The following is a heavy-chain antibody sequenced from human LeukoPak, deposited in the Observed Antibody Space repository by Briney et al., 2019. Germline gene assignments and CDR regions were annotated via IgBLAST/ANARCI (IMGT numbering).Heavy chain of an antibody. V-gene: IGHV4-38-2*02. CDR1: GYSISSGFY. Sequence: PSQTLSLTCNVSGYSISSGFYWAWIRQPPGKGLEWIGSFYHNGNAYYKSSLKSRVTISVDTSKNHFSLKVSSVTAADTAVYYCARGLRIYGGPYYFDYWGQGTLVTVSS. CDR2: FYHNGNA. J-gene: IGHJ4*02. CDR3: ARGLRIYGGPYYFDY. D-gene: IGHD4-23*01.